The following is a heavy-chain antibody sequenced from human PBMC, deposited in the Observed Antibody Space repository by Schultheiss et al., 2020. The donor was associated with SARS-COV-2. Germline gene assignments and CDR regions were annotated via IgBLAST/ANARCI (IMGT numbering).Heavy chain of an antibody. Sequence: SETLSLTCTVSGGSISSGSYYWSWIRQPAGKGLEWIGRIYTSGSTNYNPSLKSRVTISVDTSKNQFSLKLSSVTAADTAVYYCARGVRSMDVWGQGTTVTVSS. J-gene: IGHJ6*02. CDR3: ARGVRSMDV. CDR1: GGSISSGSYY. CDR2: IYTSGST. V-gene: IGHV4-61*02. D-gene: IGHD4/OR15-4a*01.